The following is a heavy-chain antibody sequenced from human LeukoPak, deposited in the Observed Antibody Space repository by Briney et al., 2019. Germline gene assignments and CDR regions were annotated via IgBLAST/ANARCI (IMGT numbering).Heavy chain of an antibody. CDR1: GYTFTSYG. D-gene: IGHD6-19*01. J-gene: IGHJ4*02. V-gene: IGHV1-18*01. CDR2: VSTYNGNT. Sequence: GASVKVPCTASGYTFTSYGISWVRQAPGQGLEWMGWVSTYNGNTNYAHNLQGRVTMTTDTSTSTAYMELRSLRSDDTAVYYCARDYSSGWPNFDYWGQGTLVTVSS. CDR3: ARDYSSGWPNFDY.